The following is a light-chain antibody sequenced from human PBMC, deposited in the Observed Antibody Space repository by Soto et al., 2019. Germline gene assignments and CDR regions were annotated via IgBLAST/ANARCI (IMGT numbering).Light chain of an antibody. CDR3: QQYGSSRT. CDR2: GAS. CDR1: QSVSSSY. V-gene: IGKV3-20*01. Sequence: EIVLTQSPGTLSLSPGERATLSCRASQSVSSSYLAWYQQKPGQAPRLLIYGASSRATGIPDRFSGSGSGTDFTLTISRLEPEEFAVYYCQQYGSSRTFGQVTKVEIK. J-gene: IGKJ1*01.